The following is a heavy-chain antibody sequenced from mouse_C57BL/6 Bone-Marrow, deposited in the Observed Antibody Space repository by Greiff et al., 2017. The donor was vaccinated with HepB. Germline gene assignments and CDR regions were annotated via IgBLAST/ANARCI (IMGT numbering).Heavy chain of an antibody. CDR3: ARPMTTVVAPYAMDY. Sequence: QVQLQQPGAELVMPGASVKLSCKASGYTFTSYWMHWVKQRPGQGLEWIGEIDPSDSYTNYNQKFKGKSTLTVDKSSSTAYMQLSSLTSEDSAVYYCARPMTTVVAPYAMDYWGQGTSVTGSS. D-gene: IGHD1-1*01. V-gene: IGHV1-69*01. CDR1: GYTFTSYW. CDR2: IDPSDSYT. J-gene: IGHJ4*01.